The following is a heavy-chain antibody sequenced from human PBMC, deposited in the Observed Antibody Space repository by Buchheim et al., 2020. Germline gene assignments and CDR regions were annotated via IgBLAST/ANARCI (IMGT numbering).Heavy chain of an antibody. J-gene: IGHJ5*02. CDR3: AKDLTDTSIAARP. V-gene: IGHV3-30*18. D-gene: IGHD6-6*01. Sequence: QVQLVESGGGVVQPGRSLRLSCAASGFTFSSYGMHWVRQAPGKGLEWVAVISYDGSNKYYADSVKGRFTISRDNSKNTLYLQMNSLRAEDTAVYYCAKDLTDTSIAARPWGQGTL. CDR1: GFTFSSYG. CDR2: ISYDGSNK.